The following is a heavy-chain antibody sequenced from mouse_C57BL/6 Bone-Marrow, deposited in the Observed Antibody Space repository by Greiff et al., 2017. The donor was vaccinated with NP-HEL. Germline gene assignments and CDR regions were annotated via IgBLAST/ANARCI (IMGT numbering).Heavy chain of an antibody. Sequence: QVQLQQPGAELVKPGASVKLSCKASGYTFTSYWMHWVKQRPGRGLEWIGRIDPTSGGTKYNEKFKSKATLTVDKPSSTAYMQLSSLTSEDSAVYCCARGGYCGSRPWFAYWGQGTLVTVSA. CDR2: IDPTSGGT. D-gene: IGHD1-1*01. CDR1: GYTFTSYW. J-gene: IGHJ3*01. CDR3: ARGGYCGSRPWFAY. V-gene: IGHV1-72*01.